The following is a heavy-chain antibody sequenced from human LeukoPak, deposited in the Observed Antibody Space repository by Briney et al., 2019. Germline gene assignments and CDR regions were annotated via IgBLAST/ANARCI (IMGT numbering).Heavy chain of an antibody. Sequence: SQTLSLTCTVSGGSISSGGYYWSWIRQHPGKSLEWIGYIYYSGSTYYNPSLKSRVTISVDTSKNQFSLKLSSVTAADTAVYYCARGGKWFGELLARPNWFDPWGQGTLVTVSS. CDR2: IYYSGST. D-gene: IGHD3-10*01. CDR1: GGSISSGGYY. V-gene: IGHV4-31*03. J-gene: IGHJ5*02. CDR3: ARGGKWFGELLARPNWFDP.